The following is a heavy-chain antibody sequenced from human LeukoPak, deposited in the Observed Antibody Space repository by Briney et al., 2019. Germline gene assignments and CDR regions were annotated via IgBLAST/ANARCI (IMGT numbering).Heavy chain of an antibody. D-gene: IGHD6-13*01. V-gene: IGHV1-2*02. J-gene: IGHJ4*02. CDR3: ASWADKNAAVAVFDY. CDR1: GYSFTGQY. Sequence: ASVRVSCKASGYSFTGQYLHWVRQAPGQGLEWTGWINLSSGGTNYAQIFQGRVTMTRDTSISTAYMELSRLKFDDTAVCYCASWADKNAAVAVFDYWGQGTVVTVSP. CDR2: INLSSGGT.